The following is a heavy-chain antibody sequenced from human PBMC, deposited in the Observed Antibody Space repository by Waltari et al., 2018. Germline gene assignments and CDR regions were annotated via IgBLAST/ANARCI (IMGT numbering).Heavy chain of an antibody. CDR2: IDPSGGGT. Sequence: QVQLVQSGAEVKKPGASVKVSCKASGYSFTRFYIHWVRQAPGKGREWMGVIDPSGGGTTYAERFQGRVSMTRDTSTSTVHMDLISLTSEDAAVYYCATYGSGRYAHFDHWGQGTLVTVSS. D-gene: IGHD3-10*01. V-gene: IGHV1-46*01. CDR3: ATYGSGRYAHFDH. J-gene: IGHJ4*02. CDR1: GYSFTRFY.